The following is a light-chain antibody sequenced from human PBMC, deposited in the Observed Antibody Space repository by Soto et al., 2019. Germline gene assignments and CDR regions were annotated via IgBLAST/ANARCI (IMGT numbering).Light chain of an antibody. CDR2: WAS. V-gene: IGKV4-1*01. CDR1: QNVLYSSNNKNY. J-gene: IGKJ3*01. Sequence: DIMMTQSPDSLAVSLGERASINCRSSQNVLYSSNNKNYLAWYQQKPGQPPKLLIYWASTRESGVPDRFSGSGSVTDFTLTISSLQAEDVAVYYCQQYYDTPFTFGPGTKVHIK. CDR3: QQYYDTPFT.